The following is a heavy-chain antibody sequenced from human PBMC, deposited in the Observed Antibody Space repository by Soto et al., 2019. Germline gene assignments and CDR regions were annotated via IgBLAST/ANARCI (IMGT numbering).Heavy chain of an antibody. CDR3: ASRRDGYNYYDY. CDR1: GGSISSGGYS. J-gene: IGHJ4*02. Sequence: SETLSLTCAVSGGSISSGGYSWSWIRQPPGKGLEWIGYIYHSGSTYYNPSLKSRVTISVDRSKNQFSLKLSSVTAADTAVYYCASRRDGYNYYDYWGQGTLVTVSS. CDR2: IYHSGST. D-gene: IGHD5-12*01. V-gene: IGHV4-30-2*01.